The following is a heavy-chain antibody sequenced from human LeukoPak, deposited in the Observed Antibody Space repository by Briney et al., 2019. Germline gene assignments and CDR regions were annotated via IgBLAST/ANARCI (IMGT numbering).Heavy chain of an antibody. V-gene: IGHV3-74*01. CDR2: INSDGSST. D-gene: IGHD6-13*01. J-gene: IGHJ4*02. Sequence: GGSLRFSCAASGFTFSSHWMHWVRQAPGKGLVWVSRINSDGSSTSYADSVKGRFTISRDNAKNTLYLEMNSLRAEDTAVYYCAREGSYISSFDCWGQGTLVTVSS. CDR3: AREGSYISSFDC. CDR1: GFTFSSHW.